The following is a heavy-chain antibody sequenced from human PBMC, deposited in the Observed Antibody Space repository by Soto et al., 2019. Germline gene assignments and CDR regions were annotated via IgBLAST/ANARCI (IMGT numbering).Heavy chain of an antibody. Sequence: QVHLEQWGAGLLKPSETLSLTCAVYGGSLSGYFWSWVRQSPGKGLEWIGEINHSGNTNYNPSLKSRVTISAAPSKPQFSLRLSSVTAADSGIYYCASYHYYDFWIGSRHYMDAWGRGTTVTVSS. V-gene: IGHV4-34*01. J-gene: IGHJ6*03. CDR1: GGSLSGYF. CDR2: INHSGNT. CDR3: ASYHYYDFWIGSRHYMDA. D-gene: IGHD3-3*01.